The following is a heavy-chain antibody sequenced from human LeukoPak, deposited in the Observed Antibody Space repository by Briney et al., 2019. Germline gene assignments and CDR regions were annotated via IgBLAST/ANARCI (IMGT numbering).Heavy chain of an antibody. CDR2: IKSKTYGGAT. V-gene: IGHV3-15*01. CDR3: ISFASGEFH. J-gene: IGHJ4*02. D-gene: IGHD2-15*01. CDR1: GFTFGNYG. Sequence: GGTLSLSCEASGFTFGNYGMNWVRQAPGKGLNWLGRIKSKTYGGATDYAAPVKGRFTISRDDSKKSVYLQMNSLKIEDTAVYYCISFASGEFHWGQGTLVTVSS.